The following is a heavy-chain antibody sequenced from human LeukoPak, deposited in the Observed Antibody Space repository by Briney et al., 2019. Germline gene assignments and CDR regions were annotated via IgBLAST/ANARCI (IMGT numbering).Heavy chain of an antibody. CDR1: GFTFSSYG. CDR2: IRYDGSNK. J-gene: IGHJ3*02. CDR3: AKDRRGYCGGDCYSQAFDI. D-gene: IGHD2-21*02. V-gene: IGHV3-30*02. Sequence: GGSLRLSCAASGFTFSSYGMHWVRQAPGKGLEWVAFIRYDGSNKYYADSVKGRFTISRDNSKNTLYLQMNSLRAEDTAVYYCAKDRRGYCGGDCYSQAFDIWGQGTMVTASS.